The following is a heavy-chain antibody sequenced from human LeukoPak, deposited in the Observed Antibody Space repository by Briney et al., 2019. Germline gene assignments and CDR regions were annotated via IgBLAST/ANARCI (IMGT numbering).Heavy chain of an antibody. D-gene: IGHD2-21*01. CDR3: ARDFCGGDCYEGF. Sequence: ASVKVSCKASGYTFTSYYMHWVRKPPGQGLEWMGIINPSGGSTSYAQKFQGRVTMTRDTSTSTVYMELRSLRSDDTAVYYCARDFCGGDCYEGFWGQGTLVTVSS. V-gene: IGHV1-46*01. CDR1: GYTFTSYY. CDR2: INPSGGST. J-gene: IGHJ4*02.